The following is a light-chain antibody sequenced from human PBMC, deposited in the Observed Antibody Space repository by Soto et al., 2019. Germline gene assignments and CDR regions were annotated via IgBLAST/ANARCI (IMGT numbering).Light chain of an antibody. J-gene: IGLJ2*01. Sequence: QSALTQPPSASGSPGQSVSISCTGTSSDIGAYNFVSWYQQHPGKAPRLMIYGVSKRPSGVPDRFSGFKSGNTASLTVSGLQAEDEADYYCSSYAGSNNYVVFGGGTKLTVL. CDR3: SSYAGSNNYVV. CDR2: GVS. V-gene: IGLV2-8*01. CDR1: SSDIGAYNF.